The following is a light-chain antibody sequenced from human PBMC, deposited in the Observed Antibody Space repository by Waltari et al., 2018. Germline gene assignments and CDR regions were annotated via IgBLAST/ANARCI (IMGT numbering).Light chain of an antibody. Sequence: EIVLTQSPATLSLSPGERATLSCRATQSVSYYLAWYQQRPGQAPRLLIYDTSNRATGMPASFSGSGSETDFTLTISSLEPEDFAVYYCQQRRNWPLTFGGGTKVEIK. V-gene: IGKV3-11*01. CDR1: QSVSYY. J-gene: IGKJ4*01. CDR2: DTS. CDR3: QQRRNWPLT.